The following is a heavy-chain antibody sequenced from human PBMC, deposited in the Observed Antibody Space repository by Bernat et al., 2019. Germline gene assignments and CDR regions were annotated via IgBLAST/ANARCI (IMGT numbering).Heavy chain of an antibody. CDR3: AKGSRGSYTVYFDY. Sequence: QVQLVESGGGVVQPGRSLRLSCAASGFTFSSYGMHWVRQAPGKGLGWVAVISYDGSNKYYADSVKGRFTISRDNSKNTLYLQMNSLRAEDTAVYYCAKGSRGSYTVYFDYWGQGTLVTVSS. D-gene: IGHD1-26*01. CDR1: GFTFSSYG. J-gene: IGHJ4*02. V-gene: IGHV3-30*18. CDR2: ISYDGSNK.